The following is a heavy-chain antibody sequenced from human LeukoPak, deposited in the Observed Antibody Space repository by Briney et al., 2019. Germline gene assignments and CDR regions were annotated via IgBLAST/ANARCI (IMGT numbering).Heavy chain of an antibody. V-gene: IGHV4-59*01. CDR1: GGSISSYY. D-gene: IGHD2-2*01. J-gene: IGHJ6*03. CDR3: ARAELLSNYYYMDV. CDR2: IYYSGST. Sequence: SETLSLTCTVSGGSISSYYWSWIRQPPGKGLEWIGYIYYSGSTNYNPPLKSRVTISVDTSKNQFSLKLSSVTAADTAVYYCARAELLSNYYYMDVWGKGTTVTISS.